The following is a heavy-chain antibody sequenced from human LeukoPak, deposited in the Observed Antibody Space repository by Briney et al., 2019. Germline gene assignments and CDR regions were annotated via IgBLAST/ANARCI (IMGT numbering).Heavy chain of an antibody. J-gene: IGHJ4*02. Sequence: PSETLSLTCTVSGYSISSAYYWGWIRQSPGKGLEWIGSFHYSGSPSYNPSLKSRVTISVDSSKNQFSLRLSSVTAADTAVYYCARGFWSRYYDYWGQGTPVTVSS. V-gene: IGHV4-38-2*02. CDR2: FHYSGSP. CDR1: GYSISSAYY. D-gene: IGHD2-8*02. CDR3: ARGFWSRYYDY.